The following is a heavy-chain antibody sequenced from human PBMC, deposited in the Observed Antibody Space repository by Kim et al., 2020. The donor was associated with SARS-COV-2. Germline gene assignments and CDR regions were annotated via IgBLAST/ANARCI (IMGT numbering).Heavy chain of an antibody. Sequence: SETLSLTCTVSGGSISSYYWNWIRQPPGKGLECIGYIYYSGSTNYNPSLKSRVTISLDTSKNQFSLKLTSVTAADTAVYYCARGQKVGATPPGYWGQGTLVTVSS. CDR2: IYYSGST. CDR1: GGSISSYY. CDR3: ARGQKVGATPPGY. J-gene: IGHJ4*02. V-gene: IGHV4-59*01. D-gene: IGHD1-26*01.